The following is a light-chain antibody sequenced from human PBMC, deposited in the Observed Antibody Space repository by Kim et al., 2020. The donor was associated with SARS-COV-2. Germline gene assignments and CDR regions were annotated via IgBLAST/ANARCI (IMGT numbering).Light chain of an antibody. CDR1: SSDVGGYNY. J-gene: IGLJ3*02. CDR3: SSYTSSSTRV. V-gene: IGLV2-14*01. CDR2: EVS. Sequence: ALTQPASVSGSPGQSITISCTGTSSDVGGYNYVSWYQQHPGKAPKLMIYEVSNRPSGVSNRFSGSKSGNTASLTISGLQAEDEADYYCSSYTSSSTRVFGGGTQLTVL.